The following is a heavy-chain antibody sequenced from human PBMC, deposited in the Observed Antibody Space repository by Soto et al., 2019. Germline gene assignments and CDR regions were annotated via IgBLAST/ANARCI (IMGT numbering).Heavy chain of an antibody. Sequence: EVQRGESGGGLVQSGGSLRISCAASGFTLSGSWRHWVRQAPGKGLVLVSRIRSDGRSTTDADSLQGRFTISRDNAKYMLRLLMHSLRAEDTAVYYGASAGTGTWTYWGHGSLANVFS. CDR2: IRSDGRST. J-gene: IGHJ4*01. CDR3: ASAGTGTWTY. CDR1: GFTLSGSW. V-gene: IGHV3-74*03. D-gene: IGHD1-1*01.